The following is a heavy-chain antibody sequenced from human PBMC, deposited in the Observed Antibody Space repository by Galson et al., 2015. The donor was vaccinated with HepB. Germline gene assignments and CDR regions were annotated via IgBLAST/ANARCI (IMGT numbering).Heavy chain of an antibody. Sequence: SLRLSCAASGFTFSSYGMHWVRQAPGKGLEWVAVISYDGSNKYYADSVKGRFTISRDNSKNTLYLQMNSLRAEDTAVYYCAKDRTLHSNYYYYYGMDVWGQGTTVTVSS. J-gene: IGHJ6*02. CDR1: GFTFSSYG. V-gene: IGHV3-30*18. CDR3: AKDRTLHSNYYYYYGMDV. CDR2: ISYDGSNK. D-gene: IGHD2-15*01.